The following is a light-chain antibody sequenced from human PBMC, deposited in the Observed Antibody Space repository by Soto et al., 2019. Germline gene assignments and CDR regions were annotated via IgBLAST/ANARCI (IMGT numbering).Light chain of an antibody. CDR2: SAS. CDR3: QNFNTSPLT. V-gene: IGKV1-27*01. CDR1: QDISVY. Sequence: DIQMTQSPSSLSASVGDRVTITCRASQDISVYLAWYQQKPGKVPKLLIYSASTLQSGAPSRFSGSGSVTDFTLTISSLQPEDVATYYCQNFNTSPLTFGQGTRLEIK. J-gene: IGKJ5*01.